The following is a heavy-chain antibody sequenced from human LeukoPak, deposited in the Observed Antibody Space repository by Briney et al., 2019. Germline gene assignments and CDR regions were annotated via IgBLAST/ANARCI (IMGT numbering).Heavy chain of an antibody. CDR1: GFLFGSYV. D-gene: IGHD3-9*01. CDR3: ARDHDWAFDL. J-gene: IGHJ4*02. Sequence: PGGSLRLSCEASGFLFGSYVMSWVRQAPGKGLEWIAYINHNAEMIFYPDFVKGRFTISRDNAKNSLYLQMNALRYEDTAIYYCARDHDWAFDLWGQGTLVTVSS. CDR2: INHNAEMI. V-gene: IGHV3-48*02.